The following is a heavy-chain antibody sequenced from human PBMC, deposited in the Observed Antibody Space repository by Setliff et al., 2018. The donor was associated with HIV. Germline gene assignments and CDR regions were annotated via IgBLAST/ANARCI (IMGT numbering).Heavy chain of an antibody. CDR1: GFTFDDYA. V-gene: IGHV3-48*02. D-gene: IGHD3-10*01. J-gene: IGHJ4*01. Sequence: GSLRLSCAASGFTFDDYAVTWVRQAPGKGLDWVAHIGSSNHGIHYTASVQGRFTVSRDNANNLLFLQMNNLRDEDTAVYYCASFYGDYGYWGHGTQVTVSS. CDR3: ASFYGDYGY. CDR2: IGSSNHGI.